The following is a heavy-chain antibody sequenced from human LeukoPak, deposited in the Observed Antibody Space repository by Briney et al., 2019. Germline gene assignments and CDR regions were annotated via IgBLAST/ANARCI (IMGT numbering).Heavy chain of an antibody. D-gene: IGHD2-2*01. Sequence: ASVKVSCKASGGTFSSYAISWVRQATGQGLEWMGWMNPNSGNTGYAQKFQGRVTITRNTSISTAYMELSSLRSEDTAVYYCARALYCSSSSCQNNWFDPWGQGTQVTVSS. CDR3: ARALYCSSSSCQNNWFDP. V-gene: IGHV1-8*03. J-gene: IGHJ5*02. CDR1: GGTFSSYA. CDR2: MNPNSGNT.